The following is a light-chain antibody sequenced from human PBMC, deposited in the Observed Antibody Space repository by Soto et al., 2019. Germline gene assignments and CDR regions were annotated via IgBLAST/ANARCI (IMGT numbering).Light chain of an antibody. CDR3: QQYNNWPPIT. Sequence: KVLTQSPGTLSLSQGERATLSCRASQSVSSSYLAWYQQKPGQAPRLLIYGASTRATGIPARFSGSGSGTDFTLTISSLQSEDFAVYYCQQYNNWPPITFGQGTLLEVK. J-gene: IGKJ5*01. CDR2: GAS. CDR1: QSVSSSY. V-gene: IGKV3-15*01.